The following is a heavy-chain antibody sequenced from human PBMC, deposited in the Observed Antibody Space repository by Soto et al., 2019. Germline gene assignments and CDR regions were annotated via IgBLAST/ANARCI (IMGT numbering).Heavy chain of an antibody. V-gene: IGHV3-48*03. CDR3: ARDKKYLGVYDMVDY. CDR2: ISSSGSTI. CDR1: VFTFSSYE. D-gene: IGHD2-8*01. J-gene: IGHJ4*02. Sequence: PGGSLRLSCAASVFTFSSYEMNWVRQAPGKGLEWVSYISSSGSTIYYADSVKGRFTISRDNAKNSLYLQMNSLRAEDTAVYYCARDKKYLGVYDMVDYWGQGTLVTVSS.